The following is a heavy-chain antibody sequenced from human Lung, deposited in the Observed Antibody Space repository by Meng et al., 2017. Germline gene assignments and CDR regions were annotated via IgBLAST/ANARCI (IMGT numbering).Heavy chain of an antibody. J-gene: IGHJ2*01. CDR2: MSFDGAQI. Sequence: QVGLVESGGGVVQPGGSLRLSCAASGFTFNTYAMHWVRQAPGKGLEWVSLMSFDGAQIYYSDSVRGRFTISRDNSKNTLYLQMNSLRAEDTAVYYCARDKPPNDAWGRGTLVTVSS. CDR1: GFTFNTYA. CDR3: ARDKPPNDA. V-gene: IGHV3-30*01. D-gene: IGHD1-1*01.